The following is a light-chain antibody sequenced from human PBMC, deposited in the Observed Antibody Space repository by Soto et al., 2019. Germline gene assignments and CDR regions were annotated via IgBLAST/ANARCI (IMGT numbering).Light chain of an antibody. CDR1: SSDVGGYNY. Sequence: QSALTQPASVSGSPGQSITISCTGTSSDVGGYNYVSWYQQHPGKAPTLMIYDVSNRPSGISYRFSGSKSGNTASLTISGLQAEDEADYYCSSYASSNTVILVGGTKVTVL. V-gene: IGLV2-14*03. J-gene: IGLJ2*01. CDR3: SSYASSNTVI. CDR2: DVS.